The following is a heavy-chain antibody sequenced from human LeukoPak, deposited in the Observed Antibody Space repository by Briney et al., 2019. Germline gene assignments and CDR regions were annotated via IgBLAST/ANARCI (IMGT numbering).Heavy chain of an antibody. V-gene: IGHV4-61*02. Sequence: SQTLSLTCTVSGVSIANTFYYWNWLRQPAGKGLEWIGRIYTTGCTDYNPSLKRRVTISLDTARNQFSLKLSSVTAADTAVYYCARRQDGHDYWGQGTLVTVSS. J-gene: IGHJ4*02. CDR3: ARRQDGHDY. CDR2: IYTTGCT. CDR1: GVSIANTFYY.